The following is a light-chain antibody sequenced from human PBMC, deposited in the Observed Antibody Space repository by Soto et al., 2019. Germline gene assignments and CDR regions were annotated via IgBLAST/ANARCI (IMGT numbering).Light chain of an antibody. Sequence: DIQMTQSPSSLSASVGDRVTITCQASQDIKNYLNWYQQKPGKAPNLLIYEASTLEKGVPSRISGRGSGTDFTLTISSLQPEDTATYCCQQYDNLPLTFGPGTKVDI. CDR2: EAS. CDR1: QDIKNY. J-gene: IGKJ3*01. V-gene: IGKV1-33*01. CDR3: QQYDNLPLT.